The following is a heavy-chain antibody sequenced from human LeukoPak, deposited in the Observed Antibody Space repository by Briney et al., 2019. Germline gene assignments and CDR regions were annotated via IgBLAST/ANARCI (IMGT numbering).Heavy chain of an antibody. V-gene: IGHV1-18*01. CDR2: ISAYNGNT. CDR3: ARFAYCSSTSCYTHPPDY. J-gene: IGHJ4*02. CDR1: GYTFTSYG. Sequence: EASVRVSCKASGYTFTSYGISWVRQAPGQGLEWMGWISAYNGNTNYAQKLQGRVTMTTDTSTSTAYMKLRSLRSDDTAVYYCARFAYCSSTSCYTHPPDYWGQGTLVTVSS. D-gene: IGHD2-2*02.